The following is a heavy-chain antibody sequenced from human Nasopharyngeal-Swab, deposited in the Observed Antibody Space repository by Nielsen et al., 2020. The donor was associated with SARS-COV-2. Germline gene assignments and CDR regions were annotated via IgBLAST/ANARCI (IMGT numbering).Heavy chain of an antibody. Sequence: GGSLRLSCVASRFTFSRWPMHWVRQAPGKGLEWVTVISSDGSDKQYVDSVKGRFTISRDNSKNTLYLQMKSLRAEDTGVYYCARDVGGRDNYWGQGALVTVSS. CDR2: ISSDGSDK. V-gene: IGHV3-30*03. CDR1: RFTFSRWP. J-gene: IGHJ4*02. CDR3: ARDVGGRDNY. D-gene: IGHD2-15*01.